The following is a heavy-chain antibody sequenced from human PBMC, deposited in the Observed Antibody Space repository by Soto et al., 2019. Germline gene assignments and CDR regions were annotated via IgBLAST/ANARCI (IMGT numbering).Heavy chain of an antibody. J-gene: IGHJ4*02. V-gene: IGHV4-34*01. D-gene: IGHD4-4*01. CDR2: INPSGSI. CDR1: GGSFSGYH. Sequence: VQLQQWGAGLLKPPETLSLTCAVYGGSFSGYHWSWFRQPPGKGLEWIGEINPSGSINYNPSLKSRVTISVDTSKNQFSLNLSSVTAADTAVYYCATFVGATTVTRGSPRDYWGQGTLVTVSS. CDR3: ATFVGATTVTRGSPRDY.